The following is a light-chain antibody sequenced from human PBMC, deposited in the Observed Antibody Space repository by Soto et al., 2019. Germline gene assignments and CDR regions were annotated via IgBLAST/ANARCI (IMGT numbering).Light chain of an antibody. CDR1: QDISNY. J-gene: IGKJ4*01. CDR2: DAS. V-gene: IGKV1-33*01. Sequence: DIQMTQSPSSLSASVGDRVTITCQASQDISNYLNWYQQKPGKAPKLLIYDASNLETGVPSRFSGSGSGTDFTFTISSLQPEDIGTYYCQQYHNHPLTFGGGTKVEIQ. CDR3: QQYHNHPLT.